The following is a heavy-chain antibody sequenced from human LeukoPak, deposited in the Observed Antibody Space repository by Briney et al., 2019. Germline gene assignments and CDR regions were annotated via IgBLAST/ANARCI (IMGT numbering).Heavy chain of an antibody. Sequence: PGGSLRLSCAASGFTFSTYWMHWVRQAPGKGLVWVARIETDGSSTYYADSVKGRFTISRDNSKNTLYLQMNSLRAEDTAVYYCAKAATSCSSTSCRLNYDYWGQGTLVTVSS. V-gene: IGHV3-74*01. J-gene: IGHJ4*02. CDR1: GFTFSTYW. D-gene: IGHD2-2*01. CDR2: IETDGSST. CDR3: AKAATSCSSTSCRLNYDY.